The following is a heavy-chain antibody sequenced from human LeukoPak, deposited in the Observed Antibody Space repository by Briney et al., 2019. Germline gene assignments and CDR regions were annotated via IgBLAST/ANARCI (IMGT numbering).Heavy chain of an antibody. D-gene: IGHD1-26*01. J-gene: IGHJ5*02. CDR3: AKAYSGNPT. CDR2: ISGGGDNT. V-gene: IGHV3-23*01. Sequence: GGSLRLSCAASGFTFSSYAVSWVRQAPGKGLEWVSAISGGGDNTYYADSVKGRFTISRDNSKNTLYLQMNSLRAEDTAVYYCAKAYSGNPTWGQGTLVTVSS. CDR1: GFTFSSYA.